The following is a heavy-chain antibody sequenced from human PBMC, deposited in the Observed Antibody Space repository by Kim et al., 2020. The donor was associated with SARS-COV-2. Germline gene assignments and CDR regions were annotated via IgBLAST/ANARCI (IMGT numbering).Heavy chain of an antibody. V-gene: IGHV3-66*01. D-gene: IGHD6-19*01. CDR2: IYRGGST. CDR3: ARTSSA. CDR1: GFTISSDY. J-gene: IGHJ5*02. Sequence: GGSLRLSCAASGFTISSDYMSWVRQAPGKGLEWVSIIYRGGSTYYADSVKGRFTISRDNSKNTVYLQMNNLRADDTAVYYCARTSSAWGQGTPVTASS.